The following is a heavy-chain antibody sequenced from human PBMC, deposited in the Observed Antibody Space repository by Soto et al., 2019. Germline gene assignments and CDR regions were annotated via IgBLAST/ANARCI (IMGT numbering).Heavy chain of an antibody. CDR3: VKERYGQLWLEDYGMDV. CDR1: GFTFSSYG. D-gene: IGHD5-18*01. Sequence: GGSLRLSCAASGFTFSSYGIHWVRQAPGKGLDWVALISYDGSNKYYADSVKGRFTISRGNFKNTLYLQMKSLRAEDTAVYYCVKERYGQLWLEDYGMDVWGQGTTVTVSS. J-gene: IGHJ6*02. V-gene: IGHV3-30*18. CDR2: ISYDGSNK.